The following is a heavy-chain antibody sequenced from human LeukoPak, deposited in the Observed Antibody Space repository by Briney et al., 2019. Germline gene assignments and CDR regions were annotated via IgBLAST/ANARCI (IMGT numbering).Heavy chain of an antibody. CDR3: ARDPIGSRWPYYFDY. D-gene: IGHD6-13*01. V-gene: IGHV1-3*01. Sequence: GASVKVSCKASGYTFTTYAMHWVRQAPGQRLEWMGWINAGNGNTKYSQKFQARVTITRDTSASTAYMVMRSLRSEDTAVYYCARDPIGSRWPYYFDYWGQGTLVTVAS. CDR1: GYTFTTYA. J-gene: IGHJ4*02. CDR2: INAGNGNT.